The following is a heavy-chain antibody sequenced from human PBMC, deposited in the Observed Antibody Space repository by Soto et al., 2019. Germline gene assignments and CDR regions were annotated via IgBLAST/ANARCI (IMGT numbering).Heavy chain of an antibody. CDR2: IYSGGST. J-gene: IGHJ3*02. V-gene: IGHV3-53*01. CDR1: GFTVSSNY. CDR3: ARDGGISYFDSFDI. D-gene: IGHD2-15*01. Sequence: GGSLRLSCAASGFTVSSNYMSWVRQAPGKGLEWVSVIYSGGSTYYADSVKDRFTISRDNSKNTLYLQMNSLRAEDTAVYYCARDGGISYFDSFDIWGQGTMVTVSS.